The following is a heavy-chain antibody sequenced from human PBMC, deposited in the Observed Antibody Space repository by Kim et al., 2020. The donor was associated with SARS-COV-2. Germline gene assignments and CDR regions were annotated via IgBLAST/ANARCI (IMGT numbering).Heavy chain of an antibody. D-gene: IGHD2-15*01. CDR3: ARWAGTGGGNPHLAMGYGMDV. CDR2: IYHSGST. CDR1: GGSISSSNW. Sequence: SETLSLTCAVSGGSISSSNWWSWVRQPPGKGLEWIGEIYHSGSTNYNPSLKSRVTISVDKSKNQFSLKLSSVTAADTAVYYCARWAGTGGGNPHLAMGYGMDVWGQGTTVTVSS. J-gene: IGHJ6*02. V-gene: IGHV4-4*02.